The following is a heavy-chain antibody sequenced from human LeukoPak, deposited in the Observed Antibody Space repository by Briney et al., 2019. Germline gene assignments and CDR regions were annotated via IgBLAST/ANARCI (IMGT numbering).Heavy chain of an antibody. CDR2: IYYTGGT. CDR1: GGSITNYY. V-gene: IGHV4-59*01. CDR3: AILDYYDSGAFDI. D-gene: IGHD3-22*01. J-gene: IGHJ3*02. Sequence: SETLSLTCTVSGGSITNYYWAWIRQPPGKGLEWIGNIYYTGGTKYNPSLRSRVTISVDPSRNQFSLKLSSVTAADTAVYYCAILDYYDSGAFDIWGQGTMVTVSS.